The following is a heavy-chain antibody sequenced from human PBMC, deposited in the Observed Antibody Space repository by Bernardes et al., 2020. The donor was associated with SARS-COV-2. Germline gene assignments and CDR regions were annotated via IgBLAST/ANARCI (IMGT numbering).Heavy chain of an antibody. D-gene: IGHD3-16*01. J-gene: IGHJ4*02. CDR3: AKDETRSFFGATGFDS. CDR1: GFTITKYD. Sequence: VEPLFLSCAASGFTITKYDMSWVRQAPGKGLAWVSGLSGSGNTTYYADSVKGRFTISRDKSKNTLFLQMDSLIAEETAVYYCAKDETRSFFGATGFDSWGQGTVVSVSS. V-gene: IGHV3-23*01. CDR2: LSGSGNTT.